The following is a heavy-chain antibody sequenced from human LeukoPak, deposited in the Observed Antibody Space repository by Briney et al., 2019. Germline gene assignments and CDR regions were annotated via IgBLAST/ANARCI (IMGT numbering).Heavy chain of an antibody. CDR1: GYTFTGYY. CDR2: INPNSGGT. D-gene: IGHD3-16*01. Sequence: GASVKVSCKASGYTFTGYYMHWVRQAPGQGLEWMGWINPNSGGTNYAQKFQGRVTMTRDTSISTAYMELSRLRTDDTAAYYCARAARYVWGGYYFDYWGQGTLATVSS. CDR3: ARAARYVWGGYYFDY. J-gene: IGHJ4*02. V-gene: IGHV1-2*02.